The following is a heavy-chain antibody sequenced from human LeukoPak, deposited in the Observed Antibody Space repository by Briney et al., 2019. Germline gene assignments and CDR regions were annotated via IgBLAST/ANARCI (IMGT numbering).Heavy chain of an antibody. V-gene: IGHV3-30*02. CDR2: IRYDGSNK. Sequence: GGTLRLSCAASGFTFSSYGMSWVRQAPGKGLEWVAFIRYDGSNKYYADSVKGRFTISRDNSKNTLYLQMNSLRAEDTAVYYCAKDSGSYSNYYYYMDVWGKGTTVTISS. J-gene: IGHJ6*03. D-gene: IGHD3-10*01. CDR1: GFTFSSYG. CDR3: AKDSGSYSNYYYYMDV.